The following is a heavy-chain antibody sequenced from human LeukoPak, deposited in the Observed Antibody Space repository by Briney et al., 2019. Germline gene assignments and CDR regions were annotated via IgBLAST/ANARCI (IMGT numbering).Heavy chain of an antibody. CDR3: AKDKDTSGPAASDH. D-gene: IGHD6-25*01. J-gene: IGHJ4*02. Sequence: GGSLRLSCATSGFTLKNYVMGWVRQAPGKGLERVSAISGTGDSTFYADSVKGRFTISRDNFKNTVFLQMNSLRAEDSAVYYCAKDKDTSGPAASDHWGQGTLVIVSS. CDR1: GFTLKNYV. V-gene: IGHV3-23*01. CDR2: ISGTGDST.